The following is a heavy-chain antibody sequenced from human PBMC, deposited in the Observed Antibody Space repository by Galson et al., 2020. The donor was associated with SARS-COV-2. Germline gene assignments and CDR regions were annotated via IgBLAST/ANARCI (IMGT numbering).Heavy chain of an antibody. J-gene: IGHJ4*02. Sequence: GESLKISCAASGFTFSSYSMNWVRQAPGKGLEWVSSISSSSSYIYYADSVKGRFTISRDNAKNSLYLQMNSLRAEDTAVYYCAREKDLATIFGVVIILDYWGQG. CDR1: GFTFSSYS. CDR2: ISSSSSYI. V-gene: IGHV3-21*01. CDR3: AREKDLATIFGVVIILDY. D-gene: IGHD3-3*01.